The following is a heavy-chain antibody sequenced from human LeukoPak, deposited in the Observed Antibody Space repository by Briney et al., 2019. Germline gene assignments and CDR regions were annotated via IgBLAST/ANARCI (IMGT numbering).Heavy chain of an antibody. J-gene: IGHJ4*02. V-gene: IGHV3-11*01. CDR3: ARCPEVPSPLPDY. CDR2: ISSSGSTI. Sequence: GGSLRLSCAASGFTFSDYYMSWIRQAPGKGLEWVSYISSSGSTIYYADSVKGRFTISRDNAKNSLSLQMNSLRAEDTAVYYCARCPEVPSPLPDYWGQGTLVTVSS. D-gene: IGHD2-15*01. CDR1: GFTFSDYY.